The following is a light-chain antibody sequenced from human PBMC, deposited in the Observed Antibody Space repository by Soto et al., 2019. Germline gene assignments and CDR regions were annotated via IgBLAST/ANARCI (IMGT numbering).Light chain of an antibody. J-gene: IGLJ2*01. CDR2: EGS. Sequence: QSVLTQPASVSGSPGQSITISCTGTSSDVGSYNLVSWYQQHPGKAPKLIIYEGSKRPSGVSNRFSGSKSGNTASLTISGLQAEDDADYYCCSYAGSRSFVVFGGGTKLTVL. CDR1: SSDVGSYNL. V-gene: IGLV2-23*03. CDR3: CSYAGSRSFVV.